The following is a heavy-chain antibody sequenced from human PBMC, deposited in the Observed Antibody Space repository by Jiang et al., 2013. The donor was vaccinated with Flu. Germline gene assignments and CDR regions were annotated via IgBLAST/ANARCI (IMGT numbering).Heavy chain of an antibody. CDR3: ARAYYYETNDNYAYGFDI. CDR1: GYTFTNFA. Sequence: SGAEVKNPGASVKVSCKASGYTFTNFAIHWMRQAPGHSLEWMGRINAGNGDTKYSQNFQGRVTIMRDTSATTAYMELSSLRSEDTAVYYCARAYYYETNDNYAYGFDIWGQGTTVTVSS. CDR2: INAGNGDT. V-gene: IGHV1-3*01. D-gene: IGHD3-22*01. J-gene: IGHJ3*02.